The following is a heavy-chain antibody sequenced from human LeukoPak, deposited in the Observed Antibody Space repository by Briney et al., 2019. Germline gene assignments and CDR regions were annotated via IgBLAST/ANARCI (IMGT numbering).Heavy chain of an antibody. J-gene: IGHJ6*02. CDR3: AREGLAYCGGDCFGPYYYGMDV. Sequence: PGRSLRLSCAVSGFAFRTHVIHWVRQAPGKGLEWVAVIYSGGSTYYADSVKGRFTISRDNSKNTLYLQMNSLRAEDTAVYYCAREGLAYCGGDCFGPYYYGMDVWGQGTTVTVSS. CDR2: IYSGGST. V-gene: IGHV3-66*01. D-gene: IGHD2-21*02. CDR1: GFAFRTHV.